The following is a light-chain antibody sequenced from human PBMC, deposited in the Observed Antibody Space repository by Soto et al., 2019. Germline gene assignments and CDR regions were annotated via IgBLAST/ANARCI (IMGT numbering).Light chain of an antibody. V-gene: IGLV2-14*03. CDR3: SAYTVSRTYV. CDR1: SGDVGAYNF. J-gene: IGLJ1*01. CDR2: NVY. Sequence: QSVLTQPASVSGSPGQSITISCTGTSGDVGAYNFVSWHQQHPGKAPKLMIYNVYDRPSGISYRFSGSKSGNTASLTISGLQGEEEADYYCSAYTVSRTYVLGTGTKVTGL.